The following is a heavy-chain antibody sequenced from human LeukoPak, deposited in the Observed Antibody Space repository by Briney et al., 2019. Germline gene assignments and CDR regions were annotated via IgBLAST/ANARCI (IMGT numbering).Heavy chain of an antibody. Sequence: SETLSLTCTVSGGSISSGSYYWGWIRQPPGKGLEWIGSIYYSGSTFDNPSLKSRVTISMDKSRNQFSLKLSSVTAADTAVYYCASNQWPSWYFDLWGRGTLVTVSA. V-gene: IGHV4-39*07. CDR3: ASNQWPSWYFDL. CDR2: IYYSGST. J-gene: IGHJ2*01. CDR1: GGSISSGSYY. D-gene: IGHD6-19*01.